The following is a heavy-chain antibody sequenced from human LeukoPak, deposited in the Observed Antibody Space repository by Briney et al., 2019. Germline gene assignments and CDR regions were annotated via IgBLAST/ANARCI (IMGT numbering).Heavy chain of an antibody. CDR2: ISSTCTYI. CDR3: ARDTARGPLVFMDV. Sequence: GGSLRLSCAASGFTFSSYTMNWVRQAPGKGLEWVSSISSTCTYIYYADSLKGRFSISRDNAKNSLYLQMNSLRAEDTAVYYCARDTARGPLVFMDVWGKGTTVTVSS. D-gene: IGHD5-18*01. V-gene: IGHV3-21*01. CDR1: GFTFSSYT. J-gene: IGHJ6*03.